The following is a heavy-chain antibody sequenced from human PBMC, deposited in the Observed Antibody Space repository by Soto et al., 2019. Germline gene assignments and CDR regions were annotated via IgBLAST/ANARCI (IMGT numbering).Heavy chain of an antibody. CDR1: GYTFTGYY. CDR2: MNPSTCGT. J-gene: IGHJ4*02. D-gene: IGHD2-2*01. V-gene: IGHV1-2*02. Sequence: ASVKVSGKASGYTFTGYYIHWVRQAPGEGLEWIGWMNPSTCGTKNTPKLRATVTMTRDTSISTGYMELGRLTPNDTAVYYCATVFPSHNRRGHNWGKGTLVTVS. CDR3: ATVFPSHNRRGHN.